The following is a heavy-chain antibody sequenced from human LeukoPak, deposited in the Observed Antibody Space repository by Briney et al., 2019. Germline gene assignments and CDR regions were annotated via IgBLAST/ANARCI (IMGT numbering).Heavy chain of an antibody. V-gene: IGHV3-49*04. CDR1: GFTFGDYA. Sequence: GGSLRLSCTASGFTFGDYAMSWVRQAPGKGLEWVGFIRSKAYGGTTEYAASVKGGFTISRDDSKSIAYLQMNSLKTEDTAVYYCTREGRYGYFDYWGQGTLVTVSS. CDR3: TREGRYGYFDY. J-gene: IGHJ4*02. CDR2: IRSKAYGGTT. D-gene: IGHD3-16*01.